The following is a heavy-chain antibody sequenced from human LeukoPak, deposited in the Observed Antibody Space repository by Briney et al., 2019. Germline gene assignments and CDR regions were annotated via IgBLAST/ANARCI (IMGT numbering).Heavy chain of an antibody. V-gene: IGHV3-48*04. CDR2: ISSSSSTI. CDR1: GFTFSSYS. D-gene: IGHD3-22*01. CDR3: ASHPSSGYYLWAFDI. Sequence: GGSLRLSCAASGFTFSSYSMNWVRQAPGKGLEWVSYISSSSSTIYYADSVKGRFTISRDNAKNSLYLQMNSLRAEDTAVYYCASHPSSGYYLWAFDIWGQGTMVTVSS. J-gene: IGHJ3*02.